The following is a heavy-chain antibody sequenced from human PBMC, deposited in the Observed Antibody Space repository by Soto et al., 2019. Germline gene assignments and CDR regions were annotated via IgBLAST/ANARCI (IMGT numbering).Heavy chain of an antibody. D-gene: IGHD3-22*01. J-gene: IGHJ4*03. Sequence: GGSLRLSCAASGFTFSSYAMSWVRQAPGKGLEWVSAISGSGGSTYYAESVKGRFTISRDNSKNTLYLQMNSLRAEDTAVYYCAKGGQGGYDIGPWGQGTPVTVSS. CDR2: ISGSGGST. CDR1: GFTFSSYA. V-gene: IGHV3-23*01. CDR3: AKGGQGGYDIGP.